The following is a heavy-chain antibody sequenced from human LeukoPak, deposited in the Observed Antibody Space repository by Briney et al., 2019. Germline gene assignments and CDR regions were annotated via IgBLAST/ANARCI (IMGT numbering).Heavy chain of an antibody. D-gene: IGHD4-17*01. CDR3: ARMTTRHDY. J-gene: IGHJ4*02. CDR2: VNHSGYT. Sequence: PSETLSLTCGVSGSSFSAYYWSWIRQTPGKGLEWVGEVNHSGYTNMNPSLKSRVTISVDTSKNQFSLIITSVPAAYTAVYFCARMTTRHDYWGQGTLVTVSS. CDR1: GSSFSAYY. V-gene: IGHV4-34*01.